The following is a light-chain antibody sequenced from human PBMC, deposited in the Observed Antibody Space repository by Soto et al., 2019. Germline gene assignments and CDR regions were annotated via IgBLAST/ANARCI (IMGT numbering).Light chain of an antibody. J-gene: IGKJ1*01. CDR1: QSVLSSSNDKNY. Sequence: DIVMTQSPDSLAVSLGERATINCKSTQSVLSSSNDKNYLAWYQQKPGQPPKLLIYWASTRGSGVPDRFSGSGSGTDFTLTISSLQAEDVAVYYCQQFYSNPRTFGQGTRVEI. CDR3: QQFYSNPRT. V-gene: IGKV4-1*01. CDR2: WAS.